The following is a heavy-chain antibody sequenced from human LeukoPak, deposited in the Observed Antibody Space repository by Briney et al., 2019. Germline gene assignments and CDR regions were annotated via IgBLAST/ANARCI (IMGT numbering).Heavy chain of an antibody. Sequence: GGSLRLSCAASGFTFSSYGMHWVHQAPGKGLEWVAFIRYDGSNKYYADSVKGRFTISRDNSKNTLYLQMNSLRAEDTAVYYCAKRAYSSALDYWGQGTLVTVSS. CDR3: AKRAYSSALDY. D-gene: IGHD6-25*01. CDR1: GFTFSSYG. V-gene: IGHV3-30*02. J-gene: IGHJ4*02. CDR2: IRYDGSNK.